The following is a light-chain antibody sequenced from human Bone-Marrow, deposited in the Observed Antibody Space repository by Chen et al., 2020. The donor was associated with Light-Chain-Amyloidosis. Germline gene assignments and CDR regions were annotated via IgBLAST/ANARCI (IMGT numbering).Light chain of an antibody. CDR3: QSADSSGTYEVI. CDR2: RDT. Sequence: SYELTQPPSVSVSPGQTARLTCSGDDLPTKYAYCYQQKPGQAPVLVIHRDTERPSGISERFSGSRSGTTATLTISGVQAEDEADYHCQSADSSGTYEVIFGGGTKLTVL. J-gene: IGLJ2*01. CDR1: DLPTKY. V-gene: IGLV3-25*03.